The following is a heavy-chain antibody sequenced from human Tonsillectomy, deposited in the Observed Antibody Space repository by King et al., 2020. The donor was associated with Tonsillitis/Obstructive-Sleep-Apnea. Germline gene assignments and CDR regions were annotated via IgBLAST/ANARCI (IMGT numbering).Heavy chain of an antibody. Sequence: QLVQSGAEVKKPGESLKISCKGSGYSFTKYWIGWVRQMPGKGLEWMGIIYPGDSDTRYTPPFQGQVTISADKSISTAYLQWSSLKASDTAIYYCARQGGKTGTMWYFDLWGRDTLVTVSS. CDR3: ARQGGKTGTMWYFDL. CDR1: GYSFTKYW. V-gene: IGHV5-51*01. CDR2: IYPGDSDT. J-gene: IGHJ2*01. D-gene: IGHD1-7*01.